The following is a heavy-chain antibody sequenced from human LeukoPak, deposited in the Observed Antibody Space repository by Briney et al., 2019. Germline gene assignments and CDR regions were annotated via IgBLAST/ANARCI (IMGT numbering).Heavy chain of an antibody. CDR3: ARKMSYIPEY. J-gene: IGHJ4*02. CDR2: IGGTSAYI. CDR1: GFTFSGYT. Sequence: GGSLRLSCAASGFTFSGYTMNWVRQAPGKGLEWVSSIGGTSAYIYYADSVKGRFTISRDNAKNSLYLQMNSLGVEDTAVYYCARKMSYIPEYWGQGTLVTVSS. D-gene: IGHD2-2*02. V-gene: IGHV3-21*06.